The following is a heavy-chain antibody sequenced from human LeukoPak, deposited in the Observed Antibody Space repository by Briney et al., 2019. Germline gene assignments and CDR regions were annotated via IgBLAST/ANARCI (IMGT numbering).Heavy chain of an antibody. D-gene: IGHD5-24*01. Sequence: GGSLRLSCAASGFTFSDYSMNWVRQAPGKGLEWISYIGTDSGSTNYADSVKGRFTISGDKAKNSLYLQMNSLRVEDTAVYYCARDYKYAFDNWGQGTLVPVSS. CDR3: ARDYKYAFDN. CDR2: IGTDSGST. CDR1: GFTFSDYS. V-gene: IGHV3-48*01. J-gene: IGHJ4*02.